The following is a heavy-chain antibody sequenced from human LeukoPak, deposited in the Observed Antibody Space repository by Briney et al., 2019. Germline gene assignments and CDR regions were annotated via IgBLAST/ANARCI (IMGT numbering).Heavy chain of an antibody. CDR3: ARDSGSYQGKDY. J-gene: IGHJ4*02. Sequence: GGSLRFSCAASGFTFSSYSRNWVRQAPGKGLEWVSYISSSSSTIYYAVSVKGRFTISRDNAKNTLYLQMNSLRAEDTAVYYCARDSGSYQGKDYWGQGTLVTVSS. D-gene: IGHD1-26*01. CDR2: ISSSSSTI. V-gene: IGHV3-48*04. CDR1: GFTFSSYS.